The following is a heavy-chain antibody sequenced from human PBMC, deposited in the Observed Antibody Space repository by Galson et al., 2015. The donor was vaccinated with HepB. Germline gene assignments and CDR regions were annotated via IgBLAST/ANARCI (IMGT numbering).Heavy chain of an antibody. D-gene: IGHD5-24*01. Sequence: SVKVACKASGLTTYAINWVQQAPGQGLEWMGWISPYNANTNYARKFQGRVTMTTDTSTRTAYIELRSLGSDYTAMYYCARGGMPTIGGPTFDFWGQGTLVTVFS. J-gene: IGHJ4*02. V-gene: IGHV1-18*01. CDR2: ISPYNANT. CDR3: ARGGMPTIGGPTFDF. CDR1: GLTTYA.